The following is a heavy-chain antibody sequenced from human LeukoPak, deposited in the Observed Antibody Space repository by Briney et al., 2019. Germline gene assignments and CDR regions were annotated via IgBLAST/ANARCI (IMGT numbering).Heavy chain of an antibody. V-gene: IGHV3-53*01. D-gene: IGHD2-8*02. CDR2: IFPSGGEI. Sequence: PSETPSLTCTVSGGSISSSSYYWGWIRQPPGKGLEWVSSIFPSGGEIHYAGSVRGRFTISRDNSKSTLSLQMNSLRAEDTAIYYCATYRQVLLPFESWGQGTLVTVSS. J-gene: IGHJ4*02. CDR3: ATYRQVLLPFES. CDR1: GGSISSSSYY.